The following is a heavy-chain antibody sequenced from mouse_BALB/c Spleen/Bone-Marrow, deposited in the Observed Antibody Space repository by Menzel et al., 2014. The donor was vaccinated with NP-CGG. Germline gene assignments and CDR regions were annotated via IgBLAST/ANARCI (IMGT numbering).Heavy chain of an antibody. J-gene: IGHJ3*01. Sequence: DVKLVESGGGLVQPGGSLKLSCAASGFDLSRYWMSWVRQAPGKGLEWIGEINPDSSTINYTPSLKDKFIISRDNAKNTLYLQMSKVRSEDTALYYCAPNWDRGFAYWGQGTLVTVSA. CDR3: APNWDRGFAY. CDR1: GFDLSRYW. D-gene: IGHD4-1*01. CDR2: INPDSSTI. V-gene: IGHV4-1*02.